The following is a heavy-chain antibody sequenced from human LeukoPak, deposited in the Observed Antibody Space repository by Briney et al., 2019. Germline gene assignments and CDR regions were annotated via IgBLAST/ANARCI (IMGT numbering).Heavy chain of an antibody. D-gene: IGHD4-23*01. CDR3: TRIWKAGSSYTDYGGNQDY. J-gene: IGHJ4*02. Sequence: GGSLRLSCAASGFTFSGSAMHWVRQASGEGLEWVGRIRSKANSYATAYAASVKGRFTISRDDSKNTAYLQMNSLKTEDTAVYYCTRIWKAGSSYTDYGGNQDYWGQGTLVTVSS. V-gene: IGHV3-73*01. CDR1: GFTFSGSA. CDR2: IRSKANSYAT.